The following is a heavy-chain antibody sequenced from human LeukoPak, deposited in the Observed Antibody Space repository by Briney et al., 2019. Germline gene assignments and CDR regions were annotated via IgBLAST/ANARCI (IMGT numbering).Heavy chain of an antibody. CDR3: AKDGGLWVSAHWGDS. V-gene: IGHV3-23*01. Sequence: GGSLRLSWAASGFTFSSYTMSWVRQAPGKGLEWVSTITTSDGNTYYADSVRGRFTVSRDNSKNTLFLQMNSLRAEDTVVYYCAKDGGLWVSAHWGDSWGRGTLVTVSS. CDR2: ITTSDGNT. CDR1: GFTFSSYT. D-gene: IGHD7-27*01. J-gene: IGHJ4*02.